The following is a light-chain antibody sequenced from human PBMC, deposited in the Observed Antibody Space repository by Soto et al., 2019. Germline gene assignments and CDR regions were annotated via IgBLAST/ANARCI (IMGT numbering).Light chain of an antibody. Sequence: DIQMTQSPSTLSASVGDRVTITCRASQSISSWLAWYQQKPGKAPKLLIYDASSLESGVPSRFIGSGSGTEFTLTISSLLPDDFATYYCQHWTFGQGTKVEIK. CDR2: DAS. CDR3: QHWT. CDR1: QSISSW. V-gene: IGKV1-5*01. J-gene: IGKJ1*01.